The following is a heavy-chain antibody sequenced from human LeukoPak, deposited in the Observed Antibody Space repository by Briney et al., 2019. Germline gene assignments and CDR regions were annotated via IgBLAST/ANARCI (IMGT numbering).Heavy chain of an antibody. V-gene: IGHV4-34*01. J-gene: IGHJ4*02. CDR1: GGSFSGYY. CDR3: ASTIYSSGWYDFWCPY. CDR2: IYYSGST. Sequence: SETLSLTCAVYGGSFSGYYWSWIRQPPGKGLEWIGSIYYSGSTYYNPSLKSRVTISVDTSKNQFSLKLSSVTAADTAVYYCASTIYSSGWYDFWCPYWGQGTLVTVSS. D-gene: IGHD6-19*01.